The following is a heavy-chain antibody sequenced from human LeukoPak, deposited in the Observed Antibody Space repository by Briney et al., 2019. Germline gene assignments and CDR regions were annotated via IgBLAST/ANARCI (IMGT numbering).Heavy chain of an antibody. D-gene: IGHD3-3*01. V-gene: IGHV3-33*06. CDR2: IWYDGSNK. Sequence: GGSLRLSCAASGFTFSSYGMHWVRQAPGKGLEWVAVIWYDGSNKYYADSVKGRFTISRDNSKNTLYLQMNSLRAEDTAVYYCAKEDQPKILPGGYWGQGTLVTVSS. CDR3: AKEDQPKILPGGY. CDR1: GFTFSSYG. J-gene: IGHJ4*02.